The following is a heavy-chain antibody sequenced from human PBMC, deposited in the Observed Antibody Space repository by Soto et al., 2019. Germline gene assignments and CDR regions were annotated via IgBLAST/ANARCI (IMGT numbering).Heavy chain of an antibody. V-gene: IGHV1-3*05. Sequence: QVQLVQSGAEEKKPGASVKVSCKASGYTCTSYAIHWVRQAPGQRLEWMGWINAANDNTKYSQKFEGRVTITRDTSASTAYMELSSLRSEDTAVYYCARDRRYGDFLDYWGQRPLVIVSS. CDR1: GYTCTSYA. CDR3: ARDRRYGDFLDY. J-gene: IGHJ4*02. CDR2: INAANDNT. D-gene: IGHD4-17*01.